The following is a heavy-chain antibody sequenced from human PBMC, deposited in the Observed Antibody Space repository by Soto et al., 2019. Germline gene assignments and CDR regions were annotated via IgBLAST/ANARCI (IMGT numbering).Heavy chain of an antibody. CDR1: GFTFSSYA. Sequence: GGSLRLSCAASGFTFSSYAMSWVRQAPGKGLEWVSAISGSGGSTYYADSVKGRFSISRDNSKNILYLQMNSLRPEDTAVFYCAKAMASQGVYYYYAMDVWGQGTRVTVSS. D-gene: IGHD5-18*01. CDR3: AKAMASQGVYYYYAMDV. J-gene: IGHJ6*02. V-gene: IGHV3-23*01. CDR2: ISGSGGST.